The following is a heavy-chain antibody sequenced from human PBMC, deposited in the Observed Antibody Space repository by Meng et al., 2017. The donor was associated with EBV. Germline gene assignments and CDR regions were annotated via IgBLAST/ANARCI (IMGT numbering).Heavy chain of an antibody. CDR3: ARLCDNKRLLAGFDY. D-gene: IGHD6-19*01. CDR2: IIPILGTT. V-gene: IGHV1-69*01. Sequence: QVQLVQSGAEVKMXXSXVRVSXXAYGGSFSSHGIAWVRQAPGEGPEWMGGIIPILGTTNYAQKFQGRLTIVADASTTTAYMELNSLRSEDTAVYFCARLCDNKRLLAGFDYWGQGTLVTVSS. CDR1: GGSFSSHG. J-gene: IGHJ4*02.